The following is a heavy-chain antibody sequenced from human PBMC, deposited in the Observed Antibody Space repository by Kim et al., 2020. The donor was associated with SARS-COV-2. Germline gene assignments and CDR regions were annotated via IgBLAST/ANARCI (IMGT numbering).Heavy chain of an antibody. CDR1: GFTFSDYY. J-gene: IGHJ6*02. CDR2: IRGSGDTK. Sequence: GGSLRLSCAASGFTFSDYYMNWIRQAPGKGLEWVSYIRGSGDTKFYADSVKGRFTISRDNAKNSLYLQMNSLRAEDTAVYYCARALTFTYGMDVWGQGTTVTVSS. V-gene: IGHV3-11*01. D-gene: IGHD3-16*01. CDR3: ARALTFTYGMDV.